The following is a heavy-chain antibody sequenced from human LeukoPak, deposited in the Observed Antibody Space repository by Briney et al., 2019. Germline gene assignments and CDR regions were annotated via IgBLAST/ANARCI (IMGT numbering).Heavy chain of an antibody. V-gene: IGHV1-18*01. CDR2: ISAYNGNT. Sequence: ASVKVSCKASGHTFTSYGISWVRQAPGQGLEWMGWISAYNGNTNYAQKLQGRVTMTTDTSTSTAYMELRSLRSDDTAVYYCARGRNRYCSGGSCPPAYFDYWGQGTLVTVSS. D-gene: IGHD2-15*01. CDR1: GHTFTSYG. J-gene: IGHJ4*02. CDR3: ARGRNRYCSGGSCPPAYFDY.